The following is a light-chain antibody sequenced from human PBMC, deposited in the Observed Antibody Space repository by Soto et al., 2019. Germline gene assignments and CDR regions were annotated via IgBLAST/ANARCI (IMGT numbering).Light chain of an antibody. Sequence: QSVLPQSSSASASLGSSVKLTCTLSSGHSTYIIAWHQQQPGKAPRYLMKLEGSGSYNKGSGVPDRFSGSSSGADRYLTISNLHFEDEADYYCETWDSNTRVFGQGTKPTVL. CDR2: LEGSGSY. V-gene: IGLV4-60*02. CDR3: ETWDSNTRV. CDR1: SGHSTYI. J-gene: IGLJ3*02.